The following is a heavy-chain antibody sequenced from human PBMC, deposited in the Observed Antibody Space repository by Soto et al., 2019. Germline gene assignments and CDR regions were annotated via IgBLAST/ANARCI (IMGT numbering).Heavy chain of an antibody. CDR3: ARESEDLTSNFDY. CDR1: GLTFSSYE. V-gene: IGHV3-48*03. Sequence: VQLVASGGGLVQPGGSLRLSCAASGLTFSSYEMNWVRQAPGKGLEWVSYISSGGGTTYYADSVKGRFTISRDNAKNSLYLQMNSLRAEDTALYYCARESEDLTSNFDYWGQGTLVTVSS. J-gene: IGHJ4*02. CDR2: ISSGGGTT.